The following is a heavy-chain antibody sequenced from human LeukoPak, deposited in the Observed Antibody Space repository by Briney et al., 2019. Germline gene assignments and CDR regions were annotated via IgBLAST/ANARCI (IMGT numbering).Heavy chain of an antibody. J-gene: IGHJ4*02. CDR1: GFTFSSYA. D-gene: IGHD4-17*01. CDR2: IYSGGST. V-gene: IGHV3-53*01. Sequence: GGSLRLSCAASGFTFSSYAMSWVRQAPGKGLEWVSVIYSGGSTYYADSVKGRFTISRDNSKNTLYLQMNSLRAEDTAVYYCARGQPGTTWGQGTLVTVSS. CDR3: ARGQPGTT.